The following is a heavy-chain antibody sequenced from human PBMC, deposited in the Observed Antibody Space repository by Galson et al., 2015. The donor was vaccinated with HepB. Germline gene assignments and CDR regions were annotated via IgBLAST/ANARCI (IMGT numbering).Heavy chain of an antibody. CDR3: ARASRDGYRIHDAFDI. CDR1: GGTFSSYA. Sequence: SVKVSCKASGGTFSSYAISWVRQAPGQGLEWMGGIIPIFGTANYAQKFQGRVTITADKSTSTAYMELSSLRSEDTAVYYCARASRDGYRIHDAFDIWGQGTMVTVSS. CDR2: IIPIFGTA. D-gene: IGHD5-24*01. V-gene: IGHV1-69*06. J-gene: IGHJ3*02.